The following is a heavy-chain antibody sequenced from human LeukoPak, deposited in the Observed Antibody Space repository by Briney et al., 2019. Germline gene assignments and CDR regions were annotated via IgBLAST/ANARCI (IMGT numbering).Heavy chain of an antibody. CDR2: ISYSGST. Sequence: SETLSLICTVSGDSISSHNWSWIRQPPGKGLEWIGYISYSGSTNYNPSLKSRVTISVDTSKNQFSLKLSSVTAADTAVYYCVRYHDSSWPGNDWFDPWGQGTLVTVSS. CDR1: GDSISSHN. V-gene: IGHV4-59*11. D-gene: IGHD6-13*01. J-gene: IGHJ5*02. CDR3: VRYHDSSWPGNDWFDP.